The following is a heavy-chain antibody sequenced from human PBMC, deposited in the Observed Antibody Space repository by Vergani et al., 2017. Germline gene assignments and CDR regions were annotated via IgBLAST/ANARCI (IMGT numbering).Heavy chain of an antibody. V-gene: IGHV4-61*02. CDR1: GGSINSHNYY. Sequence: QVQLQESGPGLVKPSQTLSLTCTVSGGSINSHNYYWSWIRQPAGKGLEGLGHISASGNASHSPSLKTRVSMSVDTSKNQFSLTVTSVTAADTAIYFCARRGGGYYSGGKVHPLRTAFDVWGHGTVVTVSS. CDR2: ISASGNA. CDR3: ARRGGGYYSGGKVHPLRTAFDV. J-gene: IGHJ3*01. D-gene: IGHD2-15*01.